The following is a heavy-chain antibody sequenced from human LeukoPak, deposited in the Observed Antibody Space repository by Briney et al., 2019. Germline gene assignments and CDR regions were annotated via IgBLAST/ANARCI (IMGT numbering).Heavy chain of an antibody. V-gene: IGHV1-2*04. CDR3: AREGYYGSGSEFDY. J-gene: IGHJ4*02. CDR2: INPNSGGT. Sequence: ASVKVSCKASGYTFTGYYMHWVLQAPGQGLEWMGWINPNSGGTNYAQKFQGWVTMTRDTSISTAYMELNRLRSDDTAVYYCAREGYYGSGSEFDYWGQGTLVTVSS. CDR1: GYTFTGYY. D-gene: IGHD3-10*01.